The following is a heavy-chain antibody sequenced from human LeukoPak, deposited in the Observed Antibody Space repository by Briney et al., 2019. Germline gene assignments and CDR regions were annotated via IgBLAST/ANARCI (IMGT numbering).Heavy chain of an antibody. V-gene: IGHV3-30*18. CDR1: GFTFSSYG. Sequence: GGSLRLSCAASGFTFSSYGMHWVRQAPGKGLEWVAVISYDGSNKYYADSVKGRFTISRDNSKNTLYLQMNSLRAEDTAVYYCANDQENYYDSSGYIQDFDYWGQGTLVTVSS. CDR2: ISYDGSNK. D-gene: IGHD3-22*01. CDR3: ANDQENYYDSSGYIQDFDY. J-gene: IGHJ4*02.